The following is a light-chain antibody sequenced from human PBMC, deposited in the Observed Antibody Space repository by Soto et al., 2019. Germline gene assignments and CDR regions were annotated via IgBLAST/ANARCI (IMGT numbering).Light chain of an antibody. V-gene: IGKV3-11*01. J-gene: IGKJ5*01. CDR1: QSISDT. CDR3: QQRHMWPIT. Sequence: ETVMTQSPATLSVSPGGRATLSCRASQSISDTLAWYQQKPGQAPRLLIYDAYNRATGIPPRFSGSGSGTDFTLTISSLEPEDSAVYYCQQRHMWPITFGQGTRLEIK. CDR2: DAY.